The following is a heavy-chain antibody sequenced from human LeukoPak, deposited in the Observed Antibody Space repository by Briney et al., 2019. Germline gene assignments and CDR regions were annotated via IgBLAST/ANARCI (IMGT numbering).Heavy chain of an antibody. CDR2: IYHSGST. CDR3: ASARWDY. D-gene: IGHD5-24*01. Sequence: PSETLSLTCAVSGDSIISSHWWSWVRQPPGKGLEWIGEIYHSGSTNYNPSLKSRVTISVDKSRNQFSLNLISVAAADTAVYYCASARWDYWGQGTLVTVSS. CDR1: GDSIISSHW. V-gene: IGHV4-4*02. J-gene: IGHJ4*02.